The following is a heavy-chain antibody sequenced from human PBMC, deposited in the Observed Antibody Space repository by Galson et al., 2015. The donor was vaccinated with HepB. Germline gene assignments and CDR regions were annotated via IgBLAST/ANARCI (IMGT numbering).Heavy chain of an antibody. V-gene: IGHV3-30*03. CDR2: ISYDGSNK. CDR1: GFTFSSYG. CDR3: ARGVDY. Sequence: SLRLSCAASGFTFSSYGMHWVRQAPGKGLERVAVISYDGSNKYYADSVKGRFTISRDNSRNTLYLQMNSLRAEDTAVYYCARGVDYWGQGTLVTVSS. J-gene: IGHJ4*02.